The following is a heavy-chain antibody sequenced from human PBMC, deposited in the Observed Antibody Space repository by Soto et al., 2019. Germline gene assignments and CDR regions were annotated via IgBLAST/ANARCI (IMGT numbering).Heavy chain of an antibody. CDR3: AKEARVYYDSSGSFDY. CDR2: ISGSGGST. J-gene: IGHJ4*02. V-gene: IGHV3-23*01. D-gene: IGHD3-22*01. CDR1: GFTFSSYA. Sequence: GGSLRLSCAASGFTFSSYAMSWVRQAPGKGLEWVSAISGSGGSTYYADSVKGRFTISRDNSKNTLYLQMNSLRAEDTAVYYCAKEARVYYDSSGSFDYWGQGTLVTVSS.